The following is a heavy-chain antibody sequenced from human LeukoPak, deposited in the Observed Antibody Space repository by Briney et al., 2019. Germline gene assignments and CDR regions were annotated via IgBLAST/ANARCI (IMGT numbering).Heavy chain of an antibody. CDR2: IIPIFGTA. CDR3: ARGKGIAGNYYYYGMDV. V-gene: IGHV1-69*13. CDR1: GYTFTSYA. D-gene: IGHD6-13*01. J-gene: IGHJ6*02. Sequence: GASVKVSCKASGYTFTSYAISWVRQAPGQGLEWMGGIIPIFGTANYAQKFQGRVTITADESTSTAYMELSSLRSEDTAVYYCARGKGIAGNYYYYGMDVWGQGTTVTVSS.